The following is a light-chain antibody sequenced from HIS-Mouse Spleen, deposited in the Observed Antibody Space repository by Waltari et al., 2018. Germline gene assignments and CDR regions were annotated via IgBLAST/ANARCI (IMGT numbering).Light chain of an antibody. V-gene: IGLV2-23*01. J-gene: IGLJ2*01. CDR2: EGS. CDR3: CSYAGSNVV. Sequence: QSALTQPASVSGSPGQSIPISCTGTRSDVGSDNLVSWYQQHPGKAPKLMIYEGSKRPSGVSNRFSGSKSGNTASLTISGLQAEDEADYYCCSYAGSNVVFGGGTKLTVL. CDR1: RSDVGSDNL.